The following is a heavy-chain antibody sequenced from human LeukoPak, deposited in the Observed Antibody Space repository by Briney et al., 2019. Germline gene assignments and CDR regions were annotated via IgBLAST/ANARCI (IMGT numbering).Heavy chain of an antibody. CDR2: IYYSGGT. CDR3: ARAVAGTGWAFDI. V-gene: IGHV4-59*01. D-gene: IGHD6-19*01. Sequence: PSETLSLTCTVSGGSLSSYCWSWIRQPPGKGLEWTGYIYYSGGTNYNPSLKSRVTISVDTSKNQFSLKLSSVTAADTAVYYCARAVAGTGWAFDIWGQGTMVTVSS. CDR1: GGSLSSYC. J-gene: IGHJ3*02.